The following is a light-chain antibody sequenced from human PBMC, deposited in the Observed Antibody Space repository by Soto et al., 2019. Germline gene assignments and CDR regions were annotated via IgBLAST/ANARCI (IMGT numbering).Light chain of an antibody. J-gene: IGKJ1*01. CDR2: GAS. Sequence: VMTQSPATRSGSPGTRATLSCRASESVSSSYLAWYQQKPGQAPRLLIYGASSRATGIPDRFSGSGSGTDFTLTISRLEPEDFAVYYCQQYGSSPPWTFGQGTKVDIK. CDR3: QQYGSSPPWT. V-gene: IGKV3-20*01. CDR1: ESVSSSY.